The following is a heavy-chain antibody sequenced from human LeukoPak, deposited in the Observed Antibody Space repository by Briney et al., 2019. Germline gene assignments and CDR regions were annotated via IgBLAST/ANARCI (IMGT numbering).Heavy chain of an antibody. V-gene: IGHV4-59*12. J-gene: IGHJ4*02. CDR3: ARGNEYTWWQ. CDR2: IYYSGST. CDR1: GGSISSYY. D-gene: IGHD2-15*01. Sequence: AEPLSLTCTVSGGSISSYYWSWIRQPPGKGLEWIGYIYYSGSTNYNPSLKSRVTISLDTSKNQFSLKLSSVTAADTAIYYCARGNEYTWWQWSQGTLVTVSS.